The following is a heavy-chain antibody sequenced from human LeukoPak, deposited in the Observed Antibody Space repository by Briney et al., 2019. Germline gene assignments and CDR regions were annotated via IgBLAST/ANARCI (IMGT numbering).Heavy chain of an antibody. CDR3: ARDYTGYYYGMDV. J-gene: IGHJ6*02. D-gene: IGHD3-10*01. Sequence: PGGSLRLACSASGFTFSRYAMHWVRQAPGKGLEWVAVISYDGSNKYYADSVKGRFTISRDNSKNTLYLQMNSLRAEDTAVYYCARDYTGYYYGMDVWAQGTTVTVSS. CDR2: ISYDGSNK. CDR1: GFTFSRYA. V-gene: IGHV3-30-3*01.